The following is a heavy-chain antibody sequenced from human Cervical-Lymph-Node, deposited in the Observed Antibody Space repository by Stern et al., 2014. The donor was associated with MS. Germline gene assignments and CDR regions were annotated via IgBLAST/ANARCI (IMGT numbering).Heavy chain of an antibody. CDR1: GDTFTDFW. Sequence: QLVQSGAEVKKPGESLRISCEGSGDTFTDFWITWVRQMPGKGLEWMGTIDPSESYTSYSPSFQGHVTISADKSASTAYLQWNSLKASDTAMYYCARQEGAPGTVYYYGMDVWGQGTTVTVSS. CDR2: IDPSESYT. CDR3: ARQEGAPGTVYYYGMDV. V-gene: IGHV5-10-1*01. J-gene: IGHJ6*02. D-gene: IGHD6-13*01.